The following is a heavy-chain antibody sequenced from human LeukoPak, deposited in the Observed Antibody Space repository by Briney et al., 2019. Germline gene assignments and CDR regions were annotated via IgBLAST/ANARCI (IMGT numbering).Heavy chain of an antibody. CDR2: IIPIFGTA. V-gene: IGHV1-69*13. D-gene: IGHD6-19*01. CDR3: ARRSGYSSGWYFWFDP. J-gene: IGHJ5*02. CDR1: GGTFSSYA. Sequence: AASVKVSCKASGGTFSSYAISWVRQAPGQGLEWMGGIIPIFGTANYAQKFQGRVTITADESTSTAYMELSSLRSEDTAMYYCARRSGYSSGWYFWFDPWGQGTLVTVSS.